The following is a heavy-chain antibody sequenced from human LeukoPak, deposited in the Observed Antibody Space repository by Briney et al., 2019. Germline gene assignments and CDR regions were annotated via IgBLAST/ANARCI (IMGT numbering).Heavy chain of an antibody. J-gene: IGHJ4*02. CDR3: ARLAEIAAAAAPDY. D-gene: IGHD6-13*01. CDR1: GYSFNNYW. CDR2: IYPGDSDT. Sequence: GESLKISCKGSGYSFNNYWIGWVRQMPGKGLEWMGIIYPGDSDTRYSPSFQGQVTISADKSISTAYLQWSSLKASDTAMYYCARLAEIAAAAAPDYWGQGTLVTVSS. V-gene: IGHV5-51*01.